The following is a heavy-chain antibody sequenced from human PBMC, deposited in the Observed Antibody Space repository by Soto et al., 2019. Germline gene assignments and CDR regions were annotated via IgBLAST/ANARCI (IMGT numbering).Heavy chain of an antibody. CDR2: IMPIFRTP. CDR3: ARDEDRLQIGGNYRYLLDV. Sequence: QVQLEQSGAEVKKPGSSVKVSCKTSGGTFSNSAISWVRQAPGQGPEWMGGIMPIFRTPDYAQKFQDRVTITADESTTTAYMELRVLRSDDTAVYYCARDEDRLQIGGNYRYLLDVWGQGTTVTVSS. D-gene: IGHD1-7*01. V-gene: IGHV1-69*12. J-gene: IGHJ6*02. CDR1: GGTFSNSA.